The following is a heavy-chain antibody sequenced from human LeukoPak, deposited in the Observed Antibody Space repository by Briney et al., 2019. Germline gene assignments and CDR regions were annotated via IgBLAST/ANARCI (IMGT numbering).Heavy chain of an antibody. Sequence: SETLSLTCTVSGGSISSGGYCWSWIRQHPGKGLEWIGYIYYSGSTYYNPSLKSRVTISVDTSKNQFSLKLSSVTAADTAVYYCARDPGGITGSSKWFDPWGQGTLVTVSS. CDR1: GGSISSGGYC. D-gene: IGHD1-20*01. J-gene: IGHJ5*02. CDR3: ARDPGGITGSSKWFDP. V-gene: IGHV4-31*03. CDR2: IYYSGST.